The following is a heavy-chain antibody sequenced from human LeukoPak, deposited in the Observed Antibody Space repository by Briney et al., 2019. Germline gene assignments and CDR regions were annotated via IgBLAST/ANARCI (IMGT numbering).Heavy chain of an antibody. CDR1: GYIFTTYD. D-gene: IGHD7-27*01. CDR3: ARRQFLGWFDP. Sequence: ASVKVSCKASGYIFTTYDIGWVRQATGQGLEWMGWLNPNSGNAGYAQKFQGRVTISRNTSISTAYMELSSLRSDDTAIYYCARRQFLGWFDPWGQGTLVTVLS. V-gene: IGHV1-8*03. J-gene: IGHJ5*02. CDR2: LNPNSGNA.